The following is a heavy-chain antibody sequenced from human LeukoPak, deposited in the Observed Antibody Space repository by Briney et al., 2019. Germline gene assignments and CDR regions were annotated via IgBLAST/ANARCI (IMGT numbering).Heavy chain of an antibody. CDR3: ARDHRESYYYGMDV. Sequence: GGSLRLSCAASGFTVSSNYMSWVRQAPGKGLEWVSVIYSGGSTYYADSVKGRFTISRDNSKNTLYLQMNSLRAEDTAVYYCARDHRESYYYGMDVWGQGTTVTVSS. J-gene: IGHJ6*02. CDR1: GFTVSSNY. V-gene: IGHV3-53*01. CDR2: IYSGGST.